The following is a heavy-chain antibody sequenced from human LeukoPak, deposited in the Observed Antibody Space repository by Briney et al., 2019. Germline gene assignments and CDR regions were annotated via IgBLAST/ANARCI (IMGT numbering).Heavy chain of an antibody. CDR2: INPNSGGT. D-gene: IGHD2-2*01. V-gene: IGHV1-2*02. CDR1: GYTFTGYY. CDR3: ARDRSSTTNDGFDP. J-gene: IGHJ5*02. Sequence: ASVKVSCKASGYTFTGYYMHWVRQAPGHGLEWIGWINPNSGGTNYAQKIQGRVTMTRDTSISTAYMELSRLRSDDTAVYYCARDRSSTTNDGFDPWGQGTLVTVSS.